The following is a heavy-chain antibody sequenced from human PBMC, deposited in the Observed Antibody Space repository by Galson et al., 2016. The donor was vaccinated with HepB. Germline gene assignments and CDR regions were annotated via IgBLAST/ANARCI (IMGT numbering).Heavy chain of an antibody. CDR1: GFTFSSYV. V-gene: IGHV3-23*01. D-gene: IGHD3-16*01. CDR2: ISGRGTYT. Sequence: SLRLSCAASGFTFSSYVMNWVRQAPGKGLEWVSDISGRGTYTDYADSVKGRFTISRDNAKNALFLQLRSLRVEDTAVYYCVKALRRAPPYYLDLWGQGTLVTVSS. J-gene: IGHJ4*02. CDR3: VKALRRAPPYYLDL.